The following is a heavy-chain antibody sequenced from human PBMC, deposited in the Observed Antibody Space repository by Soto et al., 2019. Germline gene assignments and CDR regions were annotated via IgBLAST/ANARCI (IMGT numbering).Heavy chain of an antibody. Sequence: SPTLSLPCAISGDSVSSKSAAWHWIRQSPSRGLEWLGRTYYRSKWSSNYAVSVKSRITINPYTSKNQFSLQLRSVTPHYTAMYYCARIGDYLVDYWGQGTLVTVSS. CDR1: GDSVSSKSAA. V-gene: IGHV6-1*01. CDR2: TYYRSKWSS. D-gene: IGHD3-16*01. J-gene: IGHJ4*02. CDR3: ARIGDYLVDY.